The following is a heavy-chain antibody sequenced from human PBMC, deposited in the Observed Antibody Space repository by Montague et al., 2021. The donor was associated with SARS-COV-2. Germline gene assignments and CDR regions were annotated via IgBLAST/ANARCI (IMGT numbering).Heavy chain of an antibody. CDR1: GFPFSSYA. CDR3: ASELADYGDFDY. D-gene: IGHD4-17*01. Sequence: SRRLSCAASGFPFSSYAMHWVRQAPGKGLEWVAVISYDGSNKYYADSVKGRFTISRDNSKNTLYLQMNSLRAEDTAVYYCASELADYGDFDYWGQGTLVTVSS. J-gene: IGHJ4*02. V-gene: IGHV3-30-3*01. CDR2: ISYDGSNK.